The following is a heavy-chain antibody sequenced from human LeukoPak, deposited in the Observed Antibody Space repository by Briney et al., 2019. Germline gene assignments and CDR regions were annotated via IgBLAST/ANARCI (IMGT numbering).Heavy chain of an antibody. Sequence: PGGSLRLSCAASGFTVSSNYMSWVRQAPGKGLEWVSVIYSGGSTYYADSVKGRFTISRDNSKNTLYLQMNSLRAEDTAVYYCARDRDYYGSGRPYYYGMDVWGQGTTVTVSS. CDR2: IYSGGST. V-gene: IGHV3-53*01. D-gene: IGHD3-10*01. CDR1: GFTVSSNY. CDR3: ARDRDYYGSGRPYYYGMDV. J-gene: IGHJ6*02.